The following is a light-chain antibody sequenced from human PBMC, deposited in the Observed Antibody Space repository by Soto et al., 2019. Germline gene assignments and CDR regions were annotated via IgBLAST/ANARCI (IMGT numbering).Light chain of an antibody. V-gene: IGKV1-5*01. CDR1: QSISSW. CDR2: DAS. J-gene: IGKJ5*01. CDR3: QQYYNLPIT. Sequence: GDRVTITCRASQSISSWLAWYQQKPGKAPKLLIYDASSLESGVPSRFSGSGSGTEFTLTISSLQPDDFATYSCQQYYNLPITFGQGTRLEIK.